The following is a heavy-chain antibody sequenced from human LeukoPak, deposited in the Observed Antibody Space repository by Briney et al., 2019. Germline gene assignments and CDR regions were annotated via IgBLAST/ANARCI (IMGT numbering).Heavy chain of an antibody. CDR1: GGSMSSYY. CDR2: IYYSGST. J-gene: IGHJ4*02. Sequence: PSETLSLTCTVSGGSMSSYYWSWIRQPPGKGLEWIGYIYYSGSTNYNPSLKSRVTISVDTSKNQFSLKLSSVTAADTAVYYCARDSGAQSSFDYWGQGTLVTVSS. CDR3: ARDSGAQSSFDY. D-gene: IGHD1-26*01. V-gene: IGHV4-59*01.